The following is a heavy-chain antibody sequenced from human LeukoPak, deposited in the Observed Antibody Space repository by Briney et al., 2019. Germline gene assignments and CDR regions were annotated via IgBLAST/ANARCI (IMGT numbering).Heavy chain of an antibody. D-gene: IGHD4-17*01. CDR3: ARAYSTVTTTDY. Sequence: ASVKVSCKASGYTFTSYYMHWVRQAPGQGLEWTGIINPSGGSTSYAQKFQGRVTMTRDTSTSTVYMELSSLRSEDTAVYYCARAYSTVTTTDYWGQGTLVTVSS. CDR1: GYTFTSYY. J-gene: IGHJ4*02. V-gene: IGHV1-46*01. CDR2: INPSGGST.